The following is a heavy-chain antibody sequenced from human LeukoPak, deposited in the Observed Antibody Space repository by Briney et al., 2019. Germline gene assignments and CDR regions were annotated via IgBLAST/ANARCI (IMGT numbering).Heavy chain of an antibody. CDR1: GFSFSSYS. J-gene: IGHJ4*02. CDR2: ISGSGGST. Sequence: GGSLRPSCAASGFSFSSYSMNWVRQAPGKGLEWVSAISGSGGSTYYADSVKGRFTISRYNSKNTLYLQMNSLRAEDTAVYYCAREITIFGGYYFDYWGQGTLVTVSS. D-gene: IGHD3-3*01. V-gene: IGHV3-23*01. CDR3: AREITIFGGYYFDY.